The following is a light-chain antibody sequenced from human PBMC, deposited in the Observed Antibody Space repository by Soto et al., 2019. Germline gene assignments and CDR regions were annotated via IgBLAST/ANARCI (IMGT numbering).Light chain of an antibody. Sequence: DIVMTQSPLSLPVTPVEPASISCRSSQSLLHSNGYNYLDWYLQKPAQSPQLLIYLGSNRASGVPDRFSGSGSGTDFTLKISRVEAEDVGVYYCMQALQTRITFGQGTRLEIK. CDR2: LGS. J-gene: IGKJ5*01. CDR1: QSLLHSNGYNY. CDR3: MQALQTRIT. V-gene: IGKV2-28*01.